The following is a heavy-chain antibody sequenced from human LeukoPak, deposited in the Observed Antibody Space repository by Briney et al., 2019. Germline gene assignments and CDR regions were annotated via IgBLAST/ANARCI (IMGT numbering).Heavy chain of an antibody. CDR3: ARDLGYYDSSGYHPRAFDI. CDR2: IYYSGST. Sequence: SETLSLTCTVSVGSISSYYWNWIRQPPGKGLEWIGYIYYSGSTNYNPSLKSRVTISVDPSKNQFSLKLSSVTAADTAVYYCARDLGYYDSSGYHPRAFDIWGQGTMVTVSS. J-gene: IGHJ3*02. CDR1: VGSISSYY. V-gene: IGHV4-59*01. D-gene: IGHD3-22*01.